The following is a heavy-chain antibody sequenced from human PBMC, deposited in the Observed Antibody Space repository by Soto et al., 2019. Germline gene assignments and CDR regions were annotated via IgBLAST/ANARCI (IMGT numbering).Heavy chain of an antibody. Sequence: PSETLSLTCTACGPPMGGSYWAWICHPDGERLEWIGRIYTSGTTDFNPSLKGRVTMSVDTYKNQFSLKLTSVTAADTVLYYCAREDYYDNGYYVVWGQGTEVTGSS. D-gene: IGHD3-22*01. CDR1: GPPMGGSY. CDR3: AREDYYDNGYYVV. CDR2: IYTSGTT. V-gene: IGHV4-4*07. J-gene: IGHJ4*02.